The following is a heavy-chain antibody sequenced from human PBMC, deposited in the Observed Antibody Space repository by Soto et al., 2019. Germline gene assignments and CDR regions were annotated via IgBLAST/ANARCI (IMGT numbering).Heavy chain of an antibody. Sequence: SETLSLTCTVSGGSISSSSYYWGWIRQPPGKGLEWIGSIYYSGSTYYNPSLKSRVTISVDTSKDQFSLKLSSVTAADTAVYYCASGDCSGGSCYSVDIWGQGTMVTVSS. D-gene: IGHD2-15*01. CDR3: ASGDCSGGSCYSVDI. V-gene: IGHV4-39*01. CDR2: IYYSGST. J-gene: IGHJ3*02. CDR1: GGSISSSSYY.